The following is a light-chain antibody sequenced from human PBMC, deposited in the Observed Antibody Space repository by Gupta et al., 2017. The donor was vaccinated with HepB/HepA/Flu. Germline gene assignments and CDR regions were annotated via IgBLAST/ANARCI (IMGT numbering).Light chain of an antibody. J-gene: IGKJ4*01. V-gene: IGKV1-39*01. CDR3: QQRDMTPYT. CDR2: AAS. CDR1: QRISKF. Sequence: DIQMTQSPSSLSASVGDRVIITCRASQRISKFLNWYQQKPGKAPRLLVYAASKLQSGVPSRFRGSGSGTDFSLTISRLQPEDFATYYCQQRDMTPYTFGGGTKVEIK.